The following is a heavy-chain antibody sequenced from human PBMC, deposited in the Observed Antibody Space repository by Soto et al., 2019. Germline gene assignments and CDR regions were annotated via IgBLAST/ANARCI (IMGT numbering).Heavy chain of an antibody. V-gene: IGHV4-61*01. D-gene: IGHD1-26*01. J-gene: IGHJ4*02. CDR1: GGSLNSSSHY. CDR2: IHYFGST. Sequence: SETLSLTCTVSGGSLNSSSHYWSWIRQPPGKGLEWIGYIHYFGSTKYNPSLESRVVISVDTSKNQFSLKVPSVTAADTAIYFCARGGSYVGFDSWGQGARVTVSS. CDR3: ARGGSYVGFDS.